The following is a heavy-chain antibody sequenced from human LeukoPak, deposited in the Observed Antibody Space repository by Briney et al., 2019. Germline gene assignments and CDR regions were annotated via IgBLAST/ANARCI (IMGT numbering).Heavy chain of an antibody. D-gene: IGHD4-17*01. CDR1: GYRFTDYW. CDR2: ISPDDSDT. CDR3: ARYRGHYVSLPSPFDY. J-gene: IGHJ4*02. V-gene: IGHV5-51*01. Sequence: GESLKISCKGSGYRFTDYWIGWVRQMPGKGLEWMGIISPDDSDTRDRPSYSPSFQGQVTISADESTSTAYLQWSSLKASDTAMYYCARYRGHYVSLPSPFDYWGQGTLVTVSS.